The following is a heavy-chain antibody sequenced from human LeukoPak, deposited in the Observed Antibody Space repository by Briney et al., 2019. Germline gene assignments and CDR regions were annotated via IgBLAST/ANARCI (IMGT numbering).Heavy chain of an antibody. Sequence: SETLSPTCAVYGGSFSGYYWSWIRQPPGQGLGWIGEINHSGSTNYNPSLTSRVTISVDTSKNQFSLKLSSVTAADTAVYYCARLPYMITFGGVIVKLYYFDYWGQGTLVTVSS. CDR3: ARLPYMITFGGVIVKLYYFDY. CDR1: GGSFSGYY. D-gene: IGHD3-16*02. CDR2: INHSGST. J-gene: IGHJ4*02. V-gene: IGHV4-34*01.